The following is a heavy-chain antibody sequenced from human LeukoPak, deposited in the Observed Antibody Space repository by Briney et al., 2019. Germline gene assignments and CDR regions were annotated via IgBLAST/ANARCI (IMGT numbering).Heavy chain of an antibody. CDR2: INPNSGGT. CDR3: GRGLGTYDSSEYTWLMISF. V-gene: IGHV1-2*02. J-gene: IGHJ4*02. CDR1: GYTFTGYY. Sequence: GASVKVSCKASGYTFTGYYMHWVRQAPGQGLEWMGWINPNSGGTNYAQKFQGRVTMTRDTSISTAYMELSRLRSDDTAVYYCGRGLGTYDSSEYTWLMISFWGQGTLVTVSS. D-gene: IGHD3-22*01.